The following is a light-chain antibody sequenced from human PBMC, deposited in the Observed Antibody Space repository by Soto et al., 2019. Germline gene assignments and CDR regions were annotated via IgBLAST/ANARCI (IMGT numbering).Light chain of an antibody. Sequence: EIVLTQSPATLSLSPGETATLSCRASQSVTTYLAWYQQKPGQAPRLLIYNSFNSAAGSPARCSGSGSETDFTLTISNLEPEDFAVYYCQQRGDWPPTFGPGTKVDIK. J-gene: IGKJ3*01. CDR3: QQRGDWPPT. CDR2: NSF. CDR1: QSVTTY. V-gene: IGKV3-11*01.